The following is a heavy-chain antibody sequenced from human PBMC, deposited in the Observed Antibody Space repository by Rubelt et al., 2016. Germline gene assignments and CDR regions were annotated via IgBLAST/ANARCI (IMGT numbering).Heavy chain of an antibody. J-gene: IGHJ4*02. D-gene: IGHD6-19*01. Sequence: QVQLQESGPGLVKPSETLSLTCTVSGGSITSYYWSWIRQPPGKGLEWIGHFYYSGSTNYNPSLKSRVTISVATSKNQFSLKLNSVTAADTAVYYCARSGKQWDALDYWGQGTLVTVSS. CDR1: GGSITSYY. CDR2: FYYSGST. V-gene: IGHV4-59*08. CDR3: ARSGKQWDALDY.